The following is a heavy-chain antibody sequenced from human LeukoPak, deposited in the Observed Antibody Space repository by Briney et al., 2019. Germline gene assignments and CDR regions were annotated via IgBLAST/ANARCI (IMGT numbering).Heavy chain of an antibody. D-gene: IGHD4-23*01. CDR2: INPSGGST. CDR1: GYTFTSYY. J-gene: IGHJ4*02. V-gene: IGHV1-46*01. CDR3: ARPTRPGGNREAFSFDY. Sequence: ASVKVSCKASGYTFTSYYMHWVRHAPGQGLEWMGIINPSGGSTSYAQKFEGRVTMTRDTSRSTVYMELSSLRSEDTAVYYCARPTRPGGNREAFSFDYWGQGTLVTVSS.